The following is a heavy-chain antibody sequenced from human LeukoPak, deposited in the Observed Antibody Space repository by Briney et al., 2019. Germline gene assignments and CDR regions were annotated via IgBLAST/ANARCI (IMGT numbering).Heavy chain of an antibody. CDR2: VYYTGST. CDR1: GDSISTYY. J-gene: IGHJ4*02. CDR3: ARARIAASHFDY. D-gene: IGHD6-6*01. V-gene: IGHV4-59*01. Sequence: SETLSLTCSVSGDSISTYYWSWIRQPPGKGLEWIGYVYYTGSTNHNPSLRSRVTISVDTSNNQFSLKMRSVTAADTAVYYCARARIAASHFDYRGQGALVTVSS.